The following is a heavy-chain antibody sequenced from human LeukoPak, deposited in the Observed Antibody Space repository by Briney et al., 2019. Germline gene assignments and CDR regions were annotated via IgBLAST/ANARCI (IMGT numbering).Heavy chain of an antibody. D-gene: IGHD6-13*01. CDR3: ARAYSSSWYTPVYYYYMDV. V-gene: IGHV1-8*03. J-gene: IGHJ6*03. CDR1: GYTFTSYD. CDR2: MNPNRGNT. Sequence: ASVKVSCKASGYTFTSYDINWVRQATGQGLEWMGWMNPNRGNTGYAQKFQGRVTITRNTSISTAYMELSSLRSEDTAVYYCARAYSSSWYTPVYYYYMDVWGKGTTVTVSS.